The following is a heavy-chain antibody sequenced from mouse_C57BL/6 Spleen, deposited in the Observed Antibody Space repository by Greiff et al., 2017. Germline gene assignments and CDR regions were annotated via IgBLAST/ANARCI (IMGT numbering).Heavy chain of an antibody. CDR3: VRHKAYDDGYYEDYFDY. CDR2: IRSKSNNYAT. Sequence: EVQLVESGGGLVQPKGSLKLSCAASGFSFNTYAMNWVRQAPGTGLEWVARIRSKSNNYATYYADSVKDRFTISSVDSESMLYLQMNNLKKEDTAMYYCVRHKAYDDGYYEDYFDYWGTGTTLTVSS. J-gene: IGHJ2*01. V-gene: IGHV10-1*01. D-gene: IGHD2-3*01. CDR1: GFSFNTYA.